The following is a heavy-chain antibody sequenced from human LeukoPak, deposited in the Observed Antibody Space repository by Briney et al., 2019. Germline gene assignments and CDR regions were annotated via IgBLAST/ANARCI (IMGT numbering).Heavy chain of an antibody. CDR1: GFSLSTGGMR. CDR2: IDWDDDK. Sequence: SGPTLVNPPQTLTLTCTFSGFSLSTGGMRVNWIRQPPGKALEWLARIDWDDDKFYSTSLKTRLTISKDTSKNQVVLTMTNMDPVDTATYYCARSGRWLRSYYFDYWGQGTLVTVSS. V-gene: IGHV2-70*04. CDR3: ARSGRWLRSYYFDY. D-gene: IGHD5-12*01. J-gene: IGHJ4*02.